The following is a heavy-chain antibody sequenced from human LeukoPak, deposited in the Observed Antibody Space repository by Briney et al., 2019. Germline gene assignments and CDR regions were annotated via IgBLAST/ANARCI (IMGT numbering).Heavy chain of an antibody. CDR2: IYTSGST. CDR3: ASYTSSGSYFDY. D-gene: IGHD1-26*01. Sequence: SETLSITCTVSGGSISSYYWTWIRQPAGKGLEWIGRIYTSGSTYYNPSLESRVTLSVDKSKNQFSLKLTSVTAADTAVYYCASYTSSGSYFDYWGQGTLVTVSS. V-gene: IGHV4-4*07. CDR1: GGSISSYY. J-gene: IGHJ4*02.